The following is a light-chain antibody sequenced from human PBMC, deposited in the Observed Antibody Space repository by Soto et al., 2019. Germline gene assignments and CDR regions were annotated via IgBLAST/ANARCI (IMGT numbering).Light chain of an antibody. J-gene: IGLJ2*01. V-gene: IGLV6-57*02. Sequence: NFMLTQPHSVSESPGKTVTISCTGSSGSIASNYVQWYQQRPGSAPTTVICEDNQRPSGVPDRFSGSIDSSSNSASLTISGLKTEDEADYYCQSYDSSNHVVFGGGTKLTVL. CDR3: QSYDSSNHVV. CDR2: EDN. CDR1: SGSIASNY.